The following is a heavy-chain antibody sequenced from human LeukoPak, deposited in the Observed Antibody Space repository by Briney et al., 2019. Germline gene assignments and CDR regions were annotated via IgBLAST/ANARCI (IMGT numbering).Heavy chain of an antibody. V-gene: IGHV3-23*01. CDR2: ISDSGSIT. Sequence: GGSLRLSCAASGFAFSSQAMGWVRQAPGKGLEWVSVISDSGSITYYAASVKGRFTISRDNAKNALYLQMNSLRVEDTAVYYCARDPDSTVAKGSYYSYGLDVWGQGTTVTVSS. J-gene: IGHJ6*02. CDR3: ARDPDSTVAKGSYYSYGLDV. CDR1: GFAFSSQA. D-gene: IGHD1-14*01.